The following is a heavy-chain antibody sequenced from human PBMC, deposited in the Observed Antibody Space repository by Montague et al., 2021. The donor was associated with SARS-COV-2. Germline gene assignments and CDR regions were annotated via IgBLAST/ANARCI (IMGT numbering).Heavy chain of an antibody. D-gene: IGHD2-2*01. V-gene: IGHV6-1*01. CDR1: GDSVSSTSAA. CDR3: ARAHCSSTSCYPIDY. CDR2: TYFTSKWSS. Sequence: CAISGDSVSSTSAAWNWIRQSPSRGLEWLGRTYFTSKWSSEYALSVKSRLIISPDTYKNQFSLRLMSVTPDDTAVYYCARAHCSSTSCYPIDYWSQGTLVTVSS. J-gene: IGHJ4*02.